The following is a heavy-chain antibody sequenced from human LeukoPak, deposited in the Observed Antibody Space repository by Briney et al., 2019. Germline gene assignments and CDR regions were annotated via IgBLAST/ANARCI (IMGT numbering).Heavy chain of an antibody. V-gene: IGHV1-18*01. D-gene: IGHD2-15*01. CDR3: ARSPGDCSGGSCARIDP. CDR2: ISAYNGNT. Sequence: GASVKVSCKAPGYTFTSYGISWVRQAPGQGLEWMEWISAYNGNTNYAQKLQGRVTMTTDTSTSTAYMELRSLRSDDTAVYYCARSPGDCSGGSCARIDPWGQGTLDTVSS. J-gene: IGHJ5*02. CDR1: GYTFTSYG.